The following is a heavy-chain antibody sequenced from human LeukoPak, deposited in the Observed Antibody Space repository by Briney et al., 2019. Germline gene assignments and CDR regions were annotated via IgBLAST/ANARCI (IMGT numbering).Heavy chain of an antibody. CDR1: GYTLTELS. CDR2: FDPEDGET. J-gene: IGHJ4*02. D-gene: IGHD6-19*01. CDR3: ATDLLVAGTFYY. Sequence: ASVKVSCKVSGYTLTELSMHWVRQAPGRGLEWMGGFDPEDGETIYAQKIQGRVTMTEDTSTDTAYMELSSLRSEDTAVYYCATDLLVAGTFYYWSQGTLVTVSS. V-gene: IGHV1-24*01.